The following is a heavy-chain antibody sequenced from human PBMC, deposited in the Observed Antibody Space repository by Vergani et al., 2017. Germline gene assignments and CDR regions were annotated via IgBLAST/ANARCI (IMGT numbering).Heavy chain of an antibody. CDR3: ARGYYGRGDK. Sequence: QVQLQESGPGLVTPSQILSLICSVSGDSITSSTYYRSWTRQPAGKGLEYIGRIYTTGSTNYNPSPKSRVTISVDTSKNQFSLNLNSVTAADTAMYYCARGYYGRGDKWGQGTLVTVSS. D-gene: IGHD3-16*01. V-gene: IGHV4-61*02. CDR2: IYTTGST. CDR1: GDSITSSTYY. J-gene: IGHJ4*02.